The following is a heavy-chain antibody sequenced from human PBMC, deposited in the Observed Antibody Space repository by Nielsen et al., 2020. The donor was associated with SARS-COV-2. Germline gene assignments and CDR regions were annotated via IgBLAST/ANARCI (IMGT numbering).Heavy chain of an antibody. V-gene: IGHV1-24*01. J-gene: IGHJ3*02. D-gene: IGHD3-9*01. Sequence: ASVKVSCKVSGYTLTELSMHWVRQAPGKGLEWMGGFDPEDGETIYAQKFQGRVTMTEDTSTDTAYMELSSLRSEDTAVYYCARDQTYYDILTGSSPPPDASDIWGQGTMVTVSS. CDR3: ARDQTYYDILTGSSPPPDASDI. CDR2: FDPEDGET. CDR1: GYTLTELS.